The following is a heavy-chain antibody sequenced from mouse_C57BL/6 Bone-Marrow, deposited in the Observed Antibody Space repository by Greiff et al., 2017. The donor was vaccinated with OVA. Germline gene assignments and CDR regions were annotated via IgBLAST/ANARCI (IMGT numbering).Heavy chain of an antibody. D-gene: IGHD1-1*01. V-gene: IGHV5-17*01. CDR3: GKPHYYGLHLYLEF. CDR1: GFTFSDYG. CDR2: ISSGSSTI. J-gene: IGHJ1*03. Sequence: EVHLVESGGGLVKPGGSLKLSCAASGFTFSDYGMHWVRQAPEKGLEWVAYISSGSSTIYYADTVKGRFTISRDNAKKTLFLQMTSLRSGETAMYYLGKPHYYGLHLYLEFLGTGAKGNGSS.